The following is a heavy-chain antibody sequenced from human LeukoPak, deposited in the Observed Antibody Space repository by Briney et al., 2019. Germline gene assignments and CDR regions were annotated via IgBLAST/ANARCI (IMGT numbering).Heavy chain of an antibody. CDR1: GFTFSSYA. CDR2: NSGSGGRT. J-gene: IGHJ4*02. CDR3: AKVIVSVDTALDY. Sequence: GGSLRLSCAASGFTFSSYAMTWVRQAPGQGLDWVSGNSGSGGRTYYADSVNDRFTIPKDNSKHTLYLHINSLRAEDTSVYYCAKVIVSVDTALDYWGQGTLVTVSS. D-gene: IGHD5-18*01. V-gene: IGHV3-23*01.